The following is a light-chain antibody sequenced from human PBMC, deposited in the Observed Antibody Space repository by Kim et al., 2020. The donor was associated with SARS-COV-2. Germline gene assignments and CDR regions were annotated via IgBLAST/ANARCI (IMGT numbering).Light chain of an antibody. J-gene: IGKJ2*01. CDR3: QQYGSSPPDT. Sequence: SPGERATLSCRASQSVSSSYLAWYQQKPGQAPRLRIDGASSRATGIPDRFSGSGSGTDFTLTISRLEPEDFAVYYCQQYGSSPPDTFGQGTKLEI. V-gene: IGKV3-20*01. CDR1: QSVSSSY. CDR2: GAS.